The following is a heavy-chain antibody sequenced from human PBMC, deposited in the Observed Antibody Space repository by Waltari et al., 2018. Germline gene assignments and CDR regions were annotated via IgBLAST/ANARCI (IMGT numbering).Heavy chain of an antibody. V-gene: IGHV3-23*01. D-gene: IGHD2-2*01. CDR1: GFTCSTFS. J-gene: IGHJ4*02. Sequence: EVQLLESGGGLAQPGGSLSLSCAASGFTCSTFSMSWVRQAPGKGLEWFSTIGSSGNTYYADSVKGRFTISRDNSGNTLFLQMNSLRAGDTAVYFCAKGSCSTTSCSYYSFGQPTDYWGQGTPVAVSS. CDR3: AKGSCSTTSCSYYSFGQPTDY. CDR2: IGSSGNT.